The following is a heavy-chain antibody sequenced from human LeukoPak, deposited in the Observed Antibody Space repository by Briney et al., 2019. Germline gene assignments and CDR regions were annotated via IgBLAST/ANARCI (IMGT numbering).Heavy chain of an antibody. CDR3: ARRRQLDAFDI. CDR1: GYTFTDYW. Sequence: GESLKISCKGSGYTFTDYWIAWVRQMPGKGLEWMGIIYPGDSDTRYSPSFQGQVTISADKSISTAYLQWSSLKASDTAMYYCARRRQLDAFDIWGQGTMVTVSS. D-gene: IGHD2-2*01. J-gene: IGHJ3*02. V-gene: IGHV5-51*01. CDR2: IYPGDSDT.